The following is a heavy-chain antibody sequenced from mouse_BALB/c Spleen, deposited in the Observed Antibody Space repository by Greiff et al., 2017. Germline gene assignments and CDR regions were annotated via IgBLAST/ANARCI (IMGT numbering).Heavy chain of an antibody. CDR3: TREGYYGSSPFAY. V-gene: IGHV5-6-4*01. CDR1: GFTFSSYT. J-gene: IGHJ3*01. D-gene: IGHD1-1*01. CDR2: ISSGGSYT. Sequence: DVHLVESGGGLVKPGGSLKLSCAASGFTFSSYTMSWVRQTPEKRLEWVATISSGGSYTYYPDSVKGRFTISRDNAKNTLYLQMSSLKSEDTAMYYCTREGYYGSSPFAYWGQGTLVTVSA.